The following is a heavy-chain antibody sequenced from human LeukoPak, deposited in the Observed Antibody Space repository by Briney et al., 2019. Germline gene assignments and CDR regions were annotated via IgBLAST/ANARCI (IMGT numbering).Heavy chain of an antibody. CDR1: GFTFSSYA. V-gene: IGHV3-23*01. CDR3: AKVVNWSIDY. Sequence: PGGSLRLSCAASGFTFSSYAMSWVRPAPGKGLEWVSAISGSGGSTYYADSVKGRFNISRDNSKNTLFLQMNSLRAEDTAVYYCAKVVNWSIDYWGQGTLVTVSS. D-gene: IGHD1-1*01. CDR2: ISGSGGST. J-gene: IGHJ4*02.